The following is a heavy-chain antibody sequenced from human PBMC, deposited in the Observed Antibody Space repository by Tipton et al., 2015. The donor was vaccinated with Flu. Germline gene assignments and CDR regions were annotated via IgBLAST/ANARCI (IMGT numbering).Heavy chain of an antibody. CDR1: GFTFSTYS. J-gene: IGHJ6*02. D-gene: IGHD3-3*01. V-gene: IGHV3-48*04. CDR2: ISSSGSTI. CDR3: ARDHPPSITVLGEITDYFGMDV. Sequence: SLRLSCAASGFTFSTYSINWVRQAPGKGLEWVSYISSSGSTINYADSVKGRFTISRDNAKNSLYLQMNSLRAEDTAVYYCARDHPPSITVLGEITDYFGMDVWGQGTTVTVSS.